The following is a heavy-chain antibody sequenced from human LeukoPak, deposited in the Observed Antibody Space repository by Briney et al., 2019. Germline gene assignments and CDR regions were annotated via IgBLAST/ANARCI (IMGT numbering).Heavy chain of an antibody. D-gene: IGHD5-12*01. Sequence: PSETLSLTCTVSGGSISSHYWSWIRQPPGKGLEWIGYIYYSGSTNYNPSLKSRVTISVDTSKNQFSLKLSSVTAADTAVYYCARSGYSGYLWGQGTLVTVSS. V-gene: IGHV4-59*11. CDR2: IYYSGST. CDR3: ARSGYSGYL. J-gene: IGHJ4*02. CDR1: GGSISSHY.